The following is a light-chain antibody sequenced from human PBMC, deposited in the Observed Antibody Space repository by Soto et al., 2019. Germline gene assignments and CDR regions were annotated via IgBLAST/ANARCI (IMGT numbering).Light chain of an antibody. CDR3: QQYGSSSTWT. J-gene: IGKJ1*01. Sequence: EIVLTPSPGTLSLSPGERATLSCRASQSVSSAYLAWYQHKPGQPPTLLIYAASSRVTGIPDRFSGSGSGTDFTIPISRLEPEDFAVYYCQQYGSSSTWTFGQGTKVEIK. V-gene: IGKV3-20*01. CDR1: QSVSSAY. CDR2: AAS.